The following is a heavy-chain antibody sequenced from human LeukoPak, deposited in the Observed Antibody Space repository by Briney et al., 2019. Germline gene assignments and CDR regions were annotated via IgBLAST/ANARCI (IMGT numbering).Heavy chain of an antibody. J-gene: IGHJ6*02. CDR3: ARGGDYYYGVDV. CDR2: INHSGST. CDR1: GGSFSGYY. Sequence: SETLSLTCAVYGGSFSGYYWSWIRQPPGKGLEWIGEINHSGSTNYNPSLKSRVTISVDTSKNQFSLKLSSVTAADTAVYYCARGGDYYYGVDVWGQGTTVTVSS. V-gene: IGHV4-34*01.